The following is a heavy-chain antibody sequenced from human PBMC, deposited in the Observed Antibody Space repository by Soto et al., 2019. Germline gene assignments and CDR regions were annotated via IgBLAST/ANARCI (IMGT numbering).Heavy chain of an antibody. D-gene: IGHD3-3*01. Sequence: GGSLRLSCAASGFTFSSYVMSWVRQAPGKGLEWVSAISGSGGSTYYADSVKGRFTISRDNSKNTLYLQMNSLRAEDTAVYYCAKDSRVQYYDFWSGYYPGLFDYWGQGTLVTVSS. CDR2: ISGSGGST. CDR3: AKDSRVQYYDFWSGYYPGLFDY. J-gene: IGHJ4*02. V-gene: IGHV3-23*01. CDR1: GFTFSSYV.